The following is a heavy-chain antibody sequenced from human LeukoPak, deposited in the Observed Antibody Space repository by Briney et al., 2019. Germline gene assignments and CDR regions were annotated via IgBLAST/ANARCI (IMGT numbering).Heavy chain of an antibody. J-gene: IGHJ4*02. CDR1: GFTFSTYG. Sequence: PGGSLRLSCAASGFTFSTYGMHWVRQAPGKGLEWVAVISYDGSNEYYADSVKGRFTISIDNSKNTLYLQMSSLRAEDTAVYYCAKEFNRGLPDYWGQGTLVTVPS. CDR3: AKEFNRGLPDY. V-gene: IGHV3-30*18. CDR2: ISYDGSNE. D-gene: IGHD2-21*01.